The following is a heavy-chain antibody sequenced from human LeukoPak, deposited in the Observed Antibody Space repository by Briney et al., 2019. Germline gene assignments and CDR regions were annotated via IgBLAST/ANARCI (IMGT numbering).Heavy chain of an antibody. Sequence: SGGSLRLSCAASGFTFSTNGMHWVRQAPGKGLEWVSAISGSGGSTYYADSVKGRFTISRDNSKNTLYLQMNSLRAEDTAVYYCAKGSTGTYAFDIWGQGTMVTVSS. J-gene: IGHJ3*02. CDR3: AKGSTGTYAFDI. V-gene: IGHV3-23*01. CDR2: ISGSGGST. CDR1: GFTFSTNG. D-gene: IGHD1-1*01.